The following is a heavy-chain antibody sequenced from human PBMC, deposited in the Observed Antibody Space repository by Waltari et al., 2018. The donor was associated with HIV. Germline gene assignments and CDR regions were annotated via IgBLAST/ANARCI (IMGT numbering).Heavy chain of an antibody. V-gene: IGHV5-51*03. CDR2: IFPRDSDT. CDR1: GYSFSIFW. CDR3: ARPVDSPYGVDV. Sequence: EVQLVQSGTEVKKPGESLKISCKASGYSFSIFWIVWVRQVPGQGLEWIGIIFPRDSDTKYSPSFQGQVTMSVDEASTTAYLQWRSLKASDTAMYFCARPVDSPYGVDVWGQGTTVTVSS. J-gene: IGHJ6*02.